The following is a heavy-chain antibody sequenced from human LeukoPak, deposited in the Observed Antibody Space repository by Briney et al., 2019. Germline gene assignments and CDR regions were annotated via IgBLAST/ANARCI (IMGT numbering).Heavy chain of an antibody. CDR1: GYSFTSYW. CDR2: IYPGDSDT. V-gene: IGHV5-51*01. J-gene: IGHJ5*02. CDR3: ARLIGVVIRKNWFDP. Sequence: GESLKISCKGSGYSFTSYWIGWVRQMPGKGLEWMGIIYPGDSDTRYSPSFQGQVTISADKSLSTAYLQWSSLKASDTAMYYCARLIGVVIRKNWFDPWGQGTLVTVSS. D-gene: IGHD3-3*01.